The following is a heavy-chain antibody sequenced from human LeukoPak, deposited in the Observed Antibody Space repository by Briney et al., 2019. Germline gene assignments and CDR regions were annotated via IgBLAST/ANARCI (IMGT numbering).Heavy chain of an antibody. CDR1: GVSISSGGYY. Sequence: PSETLSLTCTVSGVSISSGGYYWSWIRQHPGKGLEWIGYIHYSGSTYYNPSLKSRVTISVNTSKNQFSLKLSSVTAADTAVYYCARCRDSYDFWSGTGGWFDPWGQGTLVTVSS. CDR3: ARCRDSYDFWSGTGGWFDP. D-gene: IGHD3/OR15-3a*01. J-gene: IGHJ5*02. CDR2: IHYSGST. V-gene: IGHV4-31*03.